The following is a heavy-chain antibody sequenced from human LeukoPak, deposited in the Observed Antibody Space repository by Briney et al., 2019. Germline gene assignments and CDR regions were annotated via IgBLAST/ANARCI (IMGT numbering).Heavy chain of an antibody. CDR1: GGSLTAYY. J-gene: IGHJ4*02. CDR3: AREHYYFDS. V-gene: IGHV4-34*01. Sequence: SETLSLTCSVYGGSLTAYYWSWIRQPPGKGLEWIGEINHSRGTKYNPPLESRVTILLDASKNEFSLDLNSVPAADTAVYYCAREHYYFDSWGQGTLVTVSS. CDR2: INHSRGT.